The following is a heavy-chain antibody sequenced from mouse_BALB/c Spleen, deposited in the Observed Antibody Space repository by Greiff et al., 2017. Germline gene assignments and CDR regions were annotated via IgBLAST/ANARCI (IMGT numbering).Heavy chain of an antibody. CDR1: GFTFSSYA. V-gene: IGHV5-9-4*01. Sequence: EVLGVESGGGLVKPGGSLKLSCAASGFTFSSYAMSWVRQSPEKRLEWVAEISSGGSYTYYPDTVTGRFTISRDNAKNTLYLEMSSLRSEDTAMYYCAREGYDYDGGYAMDYWGQGTSVTVSS. CDR2: ISSGGSYT. CDR3: AREGYDYDGGYAMDY. J-gene: IGHJ4*01. D-gene: IGHD2-4*01.